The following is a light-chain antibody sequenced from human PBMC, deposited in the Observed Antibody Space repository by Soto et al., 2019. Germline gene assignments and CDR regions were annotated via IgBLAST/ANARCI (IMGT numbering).Light chain of an antibody. CDR2: DAS. J-gene: IGKJ1*01. CDR3: QWRNKWRWGT. V-gene: IGKV3-11*01. Sequence: ESVLTQSPATLSLSPGERATLSCGASQSLTASVVWYQQKPGQAPRLVVYDASNRGSGIAARFSGRGCGTDITLTITSLAPDDLDLSSYQWRNKWRWGTFGPGTKVDIK. CDR1: QSLTAS.